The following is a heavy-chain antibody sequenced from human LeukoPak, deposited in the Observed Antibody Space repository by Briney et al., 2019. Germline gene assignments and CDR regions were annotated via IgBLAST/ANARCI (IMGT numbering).Heavy chain of an antibody. V-gene: IGHV3-48*04. CDR3: ARRGRKGDHPYYFDY. D-gene: IGHD3-16*01. J-gene: IGHJ4*02. Sequence: PGGSLRLSCAASGFTFSSYSMNWVRQAPGKGLEWVSYISSSCSTIYHADSVKGRFTISRDNAKNSLYLQMSSLRAEDTAVYYCARRGRKGDHPYYFDYWGQGTLVTVSS. CDR1: GFTFSSYS. CDR2: ISSSCSTI.